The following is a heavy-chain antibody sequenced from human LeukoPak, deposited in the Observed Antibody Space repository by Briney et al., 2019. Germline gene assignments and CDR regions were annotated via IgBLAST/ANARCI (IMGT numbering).Heavy chain of an antibody. CDR1: GGSISSGGYS. V-gene: IGHV4-30-2*01. Sequence: SETLSLTCAVSGGSISSGGYSWSWIRQPPGKGLEWIGYISHSGSISYIPSLKSRIVISVDRSKNQFSLKLSSVTAADTAVYYCASSILTGYYISGDASDTWGQGTMVTVSS. CDR3: ASSILTGYYISGDASDT. J-gene: IGHJ3*02. CDR2: ISHSGSI. D-gene: IGHD3-9*01.